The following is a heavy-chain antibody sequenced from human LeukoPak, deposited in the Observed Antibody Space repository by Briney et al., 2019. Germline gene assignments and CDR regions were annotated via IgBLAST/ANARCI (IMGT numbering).Heavy chain of an antibody. Sequence: GASVKVSCKASGYTFTSYYMHWVRQAPGQGLEWMGIINPSGGSTSYAQKFQGRVTMTRDMSTSTAYMELSSLRSEDTAVYYCARDMVRGRSWFDPWGQGTLVTVSS. CDR2: INPSGGST. J-gene: IGHJ5*02. D-gene: IGHD3-10*01. CDR1: GYTFTSYY. CDR3: ARDMVRGRSWFDP. V-gene: IGHV1-46*01.